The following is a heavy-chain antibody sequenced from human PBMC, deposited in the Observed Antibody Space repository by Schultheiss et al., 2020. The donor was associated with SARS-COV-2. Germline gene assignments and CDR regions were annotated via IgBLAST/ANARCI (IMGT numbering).Heavy chain of an antibody. V-gene: IGHV4-39*07. CDR2: IYYSGST. D-gene: IGHD6-13*01. CDR3: ASFPGIAAAGSDAFDI. J-gene: IGHJ3*02. Sequence: SQTLSLTCTVSGGSISSSSYYWGWIRQPPGKGLEWIGSIYYSGSTNYNPSLKSRVTISVDTSKNQFSLKLSSVTAADTAVYYCASFPGIAAAGSDAFDIWGQGTMVTVSS. CDR1: GGSISSSSYY.